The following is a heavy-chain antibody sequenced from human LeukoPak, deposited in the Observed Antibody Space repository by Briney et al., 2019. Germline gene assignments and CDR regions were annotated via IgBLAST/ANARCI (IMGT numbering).Heavy chain of an antibody. CDR2: INHSGST. J-gene: IGHJ4*02. CDR3: ARDRGGALTPRYFDY. D-gene: IGHD3-16*01. V-gene: IGHV4-34*01. Sequence: SETLSLTCTVSGGSISSYYWSWIRQPPGKGLEWIGEINHSGSTNYNPSLKSRVTISVDTPKNQFSLKLSSVTAADTAVYYCARDRGGALTPRYFDYWGQGTLVTVSS. CDR1: GGSISSYY.